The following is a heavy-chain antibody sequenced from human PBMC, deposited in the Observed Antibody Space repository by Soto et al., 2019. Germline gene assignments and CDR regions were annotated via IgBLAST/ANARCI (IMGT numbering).Heavy chain of an antibody. D-gene: IGHD5-18*01. CDR1: GFTFSSYW. V-gene: IGHV3-7*01. CDR2: IKQDGSEK. J-gene: IGHJ6*02. CDR3: ARVVDTAMGYYYYYYYGMDV. Sequence: PGGSLRLSCAASGFTFSSYWMSWVRQAPGKGLEWVANIKQDGSEKYYVDSVKGRFTISRDNAKNSLYLQMNSLRAEDTAVYYCARVVDTAMGYYYYYYYGMDVWGQGTTVTVS.